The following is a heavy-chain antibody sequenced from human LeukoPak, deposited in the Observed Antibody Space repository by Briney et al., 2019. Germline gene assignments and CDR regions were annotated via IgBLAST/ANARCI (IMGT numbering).Heavy chain of an antibody. CDR1: GFTFSSYG. D-gene: IGHD2-2*01. V-gene: IGHV3-30*18. CDR2: ISYDGSNK. CDR3: AKVGYCSSTSCYFGHYYYYYGVDV. J-gene: IGHJ6*02. Sequence: GGSLRLSCAASGFTFSSYGMHWVRQAPGKGLEWVAVISYDGSNKYYADSVKGRFTISRDNSKNTLYLQMNSLRAEDTAVYYCAKVGYCSSTSCYFGHYYYYYGVDVWGQGTTVTVSS.